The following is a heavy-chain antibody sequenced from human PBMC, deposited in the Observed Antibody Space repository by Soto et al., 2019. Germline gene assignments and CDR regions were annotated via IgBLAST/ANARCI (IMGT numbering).Heavy chain of an antibody. D-gene: IGHD5-12*01. J-gene: IGHJ4*02. CDR2: IYWDDDK. CDR3: AHRRVSGYAYGGLDX. CDR1: GFSLRTSEVG. Sequence: SGPTGEPTQTLTLTCTFSGFSLRTSEVGVVWIRQPPGKALEWLALIYWDDDKRYSPSLKSRLTITKDTSKNQVVLTMTNMDPVDTATYYCAHRRVSGYAYGGLDXWGQGTLVSV. V-gene: IGHV2-5*02.